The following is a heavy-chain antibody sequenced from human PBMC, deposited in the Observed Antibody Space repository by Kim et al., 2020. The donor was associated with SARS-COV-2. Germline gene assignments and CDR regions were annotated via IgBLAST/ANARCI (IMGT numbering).Heavy chain of an antibody. D-gene: IGHD3-10*01. CDR3: AKANGSPPYHFDY. J-gene: IGHJ4*02. CDR2: ISISGGST. V-gene: IGHV3-23*01. Sequence: GGSLRLSCAASGFTFSNYAMTWVRQAPGKGLEWVSAISISGGSTYYVDSVKGRFTVSRDNPKNTLYLQMNSLRDEDTAVYYCAKANGSPPYHFDYWGQG. CDR1: GFTFSNYA.